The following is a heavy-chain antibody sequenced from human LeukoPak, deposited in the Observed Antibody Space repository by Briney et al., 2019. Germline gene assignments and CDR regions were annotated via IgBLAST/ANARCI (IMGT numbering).Heavy chain of an antibody. CDR2: ISGSGDIA. D-gene: IGHD3-3*01. J-gene: IGHJ6*03. V-gene: IGHV3-23*01. Sequence: GGSLRLSCAASGFTFSSYAMTWVRQAPGKGLEWVSAISGSGDIAYHADSVKGRFTISRDNSKNTLYLQMSSLRAEDTAVYYCAKVRFHYYYYMDVWGKGTTVTVSS. CDR1: GFTFSSYA. CDR3: AKVRFHYYYYMDV.